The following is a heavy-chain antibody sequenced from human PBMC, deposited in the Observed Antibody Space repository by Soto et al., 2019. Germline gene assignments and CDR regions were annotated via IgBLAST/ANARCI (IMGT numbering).Heavy chain of an antibody. CDR3: AHASGGMSLY. V-gene: IGHV2-5*02. J-gene: IGHJ4*02. CDR2: IYWDDSK. D-gene: IGHD2-8*02. CDR1: GFSLSTSRVG. Sequence: QITLKESGPTLVKPTQTLTLTCTFAGFSLSTSRVGVTWISQPPGKTLDWLAVIYWDDSKTYSPSLKSRLTITKDTSKNQVVLTMTNMDPVDTATYYCAHASGGMSLYWGQGTLVTVSS.